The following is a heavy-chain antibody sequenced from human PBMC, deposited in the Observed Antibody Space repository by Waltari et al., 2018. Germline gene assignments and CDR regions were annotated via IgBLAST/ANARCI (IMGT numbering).Heavy chain of an antibody. CDR2: INQDGSEK. D-gene: IGHD6-13*01. Sequence: EVQLVESGGGLVQPGGSLRLSCAASGVPFSTNWMTWVRQAPGKGLEWVANINQDGSEKYSVESVKGRFTISRDNAKNSLYLQLNSLRADDTAVYYCTRGGDDSSWYWRNWGQGTLVTVSS. CDR3: TRGGDDSSWYWRN. CDR1: GVPFSTNW. J-gene: IGHJ4*02. V-gene: IGHV3-7*01.